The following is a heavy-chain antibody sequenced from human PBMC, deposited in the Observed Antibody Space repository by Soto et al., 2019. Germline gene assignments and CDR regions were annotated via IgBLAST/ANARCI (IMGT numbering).Heavy chain of an antibody. CDR1: GFSFSDYA. CDR3: VKDSQAGDYGDPNYSISGMVV. D-gene: IGHD4-17*01. CDR2: ISKSGASK. Sequence: LRLSCAASGFSFSDYAMSWVRHDPGQGLEWAATISKSGASKYYADSVRGRFAVSRDNSRDTLHLQINSLSAADTALYYCVKDSQAGDYGDPNYSISGMVVWGQGTTVTVSS. V-gene: IGHV3-23*01. J-gene: IGHJ6*02.